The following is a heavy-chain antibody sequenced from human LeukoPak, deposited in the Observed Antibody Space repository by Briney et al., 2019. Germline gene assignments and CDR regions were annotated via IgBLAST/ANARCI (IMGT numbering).Heavy chain of an antibody. V-gene: IGHV3-30*02. CDR2: IQYDGSYK. CDR3: AKTSDQLLYSKFDF. CDR1: GFTFRFYG. Sequence: GESLRLSXATSGFTFRFYGTHWVRQAPGKGLEWVAFIQYDGSYKFYADSVQGRFSISRDNSKNTLFLQMNSLRADDTAVYYCAKTSDQLLYSKFDFWGQGTLVTVSS. J-gene: IGHJ4*02. D-gene: IGHD2-2*02.